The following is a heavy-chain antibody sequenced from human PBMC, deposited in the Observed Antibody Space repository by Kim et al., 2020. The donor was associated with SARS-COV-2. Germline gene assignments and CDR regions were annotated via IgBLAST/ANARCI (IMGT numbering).Heavy chain of an antibody. CDR3: AKEGLHNGMDV. D-gene: IGHD5-12*01. Sequence: GGSLRLSCAASGFTFDDYAMHWVRQAPGKGLEWVSGISWNSGSIGYADSVKGRFTISRDNAKNSLYLQMNSLRAEDTALYYCAKEGLHNGMDVWGQGTTVTVSS. CDR2: ISWNSGSI. J-gene: IGHJ6*02. V-gene: IGHV3-9*01. CDR1: GFTFDDYA.